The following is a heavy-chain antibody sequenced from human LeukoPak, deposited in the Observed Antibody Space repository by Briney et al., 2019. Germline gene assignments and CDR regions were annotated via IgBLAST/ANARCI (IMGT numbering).Heavy chain of an antibody. CDR2: ISGRSSII. Sequence: PGGSLRLSCVVSGFTFSTYSMNWVRQAPGKGLEWVSYISGRSSIIYYANSEKGRFTISRDNAKNSLYLQLNSLRAEDTAVYYCARADSAYYYAQDYWGQGTLVTVSS. CDR1: GFTFSTYS. D-gene: IGHD3-22*01. CDR3: ARADSAYYYAQDY. J-gene: IGHJ4*02. V-gene: IGHV3-48*01.